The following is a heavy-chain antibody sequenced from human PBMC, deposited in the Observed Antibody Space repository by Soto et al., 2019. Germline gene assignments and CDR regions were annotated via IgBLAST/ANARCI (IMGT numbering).Heavy chain of an antibody. CDR1: GYTFTSYY. CDR2: INPSGGST. D-gene: IGHD5-12*01. Sequence: ASVKVSCKASGYTFTSYYMHWVRQAPGQGLEWMGIINPSGGSTSYAQKFQGRVTMTRDTSTSTVYMELSSLRSEDTAVYYCARHEAPSGYDYPYYFDYWGQGTLVTVSS. CDR3: ARHEAPSGYDYPYYFDY. V-gene: IGHV1-46*01. J-gene: IGHJ4*02.